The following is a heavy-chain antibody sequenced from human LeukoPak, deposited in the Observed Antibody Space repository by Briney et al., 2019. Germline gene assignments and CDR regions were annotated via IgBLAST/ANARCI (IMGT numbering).Heavy chain of an antibody. Sequence: GGSLRLSCAASGFTFSSYAMSWVRQAPGKGLEWVSAISGSGGSTYYADSVKGRFTISRDNSKNTLYLQMNSLRAEDTAVYYCARDETVTTGYYYYGMDVWGQGTTVTVSS. CDR3: ARDETVTTGYYYYGMDV. J-gene: IGHJ6*02. V-gene: IGHV3-23*01. D-gene: IGHD4-17*01. CDR1: GFTFSSYA. CDR2: ISGSGGST.